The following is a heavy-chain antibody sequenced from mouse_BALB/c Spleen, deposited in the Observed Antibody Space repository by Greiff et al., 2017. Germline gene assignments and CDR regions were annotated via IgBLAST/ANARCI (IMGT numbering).Heavy chain of an antibody. CDR2: ISSGSSTI. V-gene: IGHV5-17*02. Sequence: EVQRVESGGGLVQPGGSRKLSCAASGFTFSSFGMHWVRQAPEKGLEWVAYISSGSSTIYYADTVKGRFTISRDNPKNTLFLQMTSLRSEDTAMYYCARRDSITTEAMDYWGQGTSGTVSS. CDR3: ARRDSITTEAMDY. D-gene: IGHD1-2*01. CDR1: GFTFSSFG. J-gene: IGHJ4*01.